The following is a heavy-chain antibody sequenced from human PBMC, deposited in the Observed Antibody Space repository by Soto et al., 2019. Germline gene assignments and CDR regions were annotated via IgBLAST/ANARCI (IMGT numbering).Heavy chain of an antibody. CDR3: ARGPPALYYYYYGMDV. CDR2: INPNSGGT. V-gene: IGHV1-2*04. D-gene: IGHD2-2*01. J-gene: IGHJ6*02. Sequence: GASVKVCCKASGDTITCYYMRWVRQAPGQGLEWMGWINPNSGGTNYAQKFQGWVTMTRDTSISTAYMELSRLRSDDTAVYYCARGPPALYYYYYGMDVWGRGTTVTVSS. CDR1: GDTITCYY.